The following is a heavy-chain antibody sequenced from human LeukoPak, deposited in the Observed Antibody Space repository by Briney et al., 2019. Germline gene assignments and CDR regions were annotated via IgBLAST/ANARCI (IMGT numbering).Heavy chain of an antibody. CDR3: ARHSYYGSGTYYRTGYFDL. CDR2: FHYSGST. V-gene: IGHV4-39*01. D-gene: IGHD3-10*01. J-gene: IGHJ2*01. Sequence: PSETLSLTCTVSGGSIRTSNYYWGWIRQPPGKGLEWIGSFHYSGSTYYNASLKSRVTISADTSKNQFSLKLSSVTAADTTVYYCARHSYYGSGTYYRTGYFDLWGRGTLVTVSS. CDR1: GGSIRTSNYY.